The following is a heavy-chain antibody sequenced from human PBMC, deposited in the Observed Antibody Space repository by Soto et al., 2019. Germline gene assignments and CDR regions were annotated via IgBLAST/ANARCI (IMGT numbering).Heavy chain of an antibody. D-gene: IGHD2-2*02. J-gene: IGHJ4*02. CDR3: TTARRDCSSTSCYKGSVHPTIDY. CDR1: GFTFSNAW. CDR2: IKSKTDGGTT. Sequence: GGSLRLSCAASGFTFSNAWMSWVRQAPGKGLEWVGRIKSKTDGGTTDYAAPVKGRFTISRDDSKNTLYLQMNSLKTEDTAVYYCTTARRDCSSTSCYKGSVHPTIDYWGQGTLVTVSS. V-gene: IGHV3-15*01.